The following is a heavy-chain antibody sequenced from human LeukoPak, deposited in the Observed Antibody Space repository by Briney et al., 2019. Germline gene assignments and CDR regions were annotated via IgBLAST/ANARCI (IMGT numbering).Heavy chain of an antibody. CDR3: EGRDSSGYYP. D-gene: IGHD3-22*01. CDR1: GGPISSYY. V-gene: IGHV4-4*07. J-gene: IGHJ5*02. Sequence: PSETLSLTCTVSGGPISSYYWSWIRQPAGKGLEWIGRIYTSGSTNYNPSLKSRVTMSVDTSKNQFSLRLSSVTAADTAVYYCEGRDSSGYYPWGQGTLVTVSS. CDR2: IYTSGST.